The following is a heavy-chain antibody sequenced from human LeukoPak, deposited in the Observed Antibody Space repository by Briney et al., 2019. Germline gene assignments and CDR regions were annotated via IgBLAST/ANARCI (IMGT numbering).Heavy chain of an antibody. J-gene: IGHJ4*02. D-gene: IGHD3-22*01. CDR3: ASFGRDSSGYWRGY. Sequence: SETLSLTCTVSGGSISSYYWSWVRQPPGKGLERSGYIYYSGSTNYNPSLKSRVTISVDTSKNQFSLKLSSVTAADTAVYYCASFGRDSSGYWRGYWGQGTLVTVSS. CDR2: IYYSGST. CDR1: GGSISSYY. V-gene: IGHV4-59*01.